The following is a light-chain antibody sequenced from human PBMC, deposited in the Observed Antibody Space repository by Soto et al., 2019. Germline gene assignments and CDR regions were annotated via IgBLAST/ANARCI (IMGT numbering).Light chain of an antibody. CDR1: QSVSRSY. J-gene: IGKJ1*01. CDR3: QQYGSSGT. Sequence: EIVLTQSPGTVSLSPGERATLSCRASQSVSRSYLAWYQLKPGQAPRLLIYGASSRATGIPDRFSGSGSGTDFTLTISRLEPEDFAVYYCQQYGSSGTFGQGTKVDIK. CDR2: GAS. V-gene: IGKV3-20*01.